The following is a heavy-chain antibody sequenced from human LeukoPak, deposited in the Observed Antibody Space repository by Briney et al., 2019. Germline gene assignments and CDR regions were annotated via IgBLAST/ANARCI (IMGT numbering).Heavy chain of an antibody. D-gene: IGHD3-10*01. CDR1: GGSISSGDYY. CDR2: IYYSGST. V-gene: IGHV4-30-4*01. CDR3: AKVINRIPMIRGVPGLKWFGP. J-gene: IGHJ5*02. Sequence: SETLSLTCTVSGGSISSGDYYWSWIRQPPGKGLEWIGYIYYSGSTYYNPSLKSRVTISVDTSKNQFSLNLNSVTAADTAVYYCAKVINRIPMIRGVPGLKWFGPWGQGTLVTVSS.